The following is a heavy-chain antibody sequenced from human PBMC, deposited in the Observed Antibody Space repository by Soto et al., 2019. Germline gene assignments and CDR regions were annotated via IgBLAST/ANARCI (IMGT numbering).Heavy chain of an antibody. CDR1: GGTFSSYA. CDR3: ARNIRSTYYDFWSGSINWFDP. V-gene: IGHV1-69*06. CDR2: IIPIFGTA. Sequence: ASVKVSCKASGGTFSSYAISWVRQAPGQGLEWMGGIIPIFGTANYAQKFQGRVTITADKSTSTAYMELSSLRSEDTAVYYCARNIRSTYYDFWSGSINWFDPWGQGTLVTVSS. J-gene: IGHJ5*02. D-gene: IGHD3-3*01.